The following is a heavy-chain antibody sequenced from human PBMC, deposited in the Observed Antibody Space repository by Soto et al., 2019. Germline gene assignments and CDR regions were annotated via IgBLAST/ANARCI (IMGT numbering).Heavy chain of an antibody. CDR3: GRDEYGIFPY. J-gene: IGHJ4*02. CDR1: GYSISAYY. V-gene: IGHV1-2*02. CDR2: IDPKNGGT. Sequence: ASVKVSCKASGYSISAYYIHWVRQAPGQGLEWMGWIDPKNGGTVSAQKFQGRLTMTRDTSISTVYMDLSGLTSDDTDLYYCGRDEYGIFPYWGQVSLFTVYS. D-gene: IGHD1-26*01.